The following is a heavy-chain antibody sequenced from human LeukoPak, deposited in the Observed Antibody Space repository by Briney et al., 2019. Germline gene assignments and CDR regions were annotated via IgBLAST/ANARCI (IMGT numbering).Heavy chain of an antibody. CDR2: ISYDGSNK. J-gene: IGHJ4*02. Sequence: GGSLRLSCAASGFTFSSYGMHWVRQAPGKGLEWVAVISYDGSNKYYADSVKGRFTISRDNSKNTLYLQMNSLRAEDTAVYYCAKDQGDYDSSGYYYVRGQGTLVTVSS. V-gene: IGHV3-30*18. D-gene: IGHD3-22*01. CDR3: AKDQGDYDSSGYYYV. CDR1: GFTFSSYG.